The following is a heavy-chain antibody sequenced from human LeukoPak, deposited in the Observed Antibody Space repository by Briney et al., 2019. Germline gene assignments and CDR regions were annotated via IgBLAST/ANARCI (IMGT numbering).Heavy chain of an antibody. D-gene: IGHD1-26*01. V-gene: IGHV1-2*02. CDR1: GYTFTGYY. CDR3: ARDKWELRRRNWFDP. J-gene: IGHJ5*02. Sequence: ASVKVSCKASGYTFTGYYMHWVRQAPGQGLEWIGWINPNSGGTNYAQKFQGRVTMTRDTSISTAYMELSRLRSDDTAVYYCARDKWELRRRNWFDPWGQGTLVTVSS. CDR2: INPNSGGT.